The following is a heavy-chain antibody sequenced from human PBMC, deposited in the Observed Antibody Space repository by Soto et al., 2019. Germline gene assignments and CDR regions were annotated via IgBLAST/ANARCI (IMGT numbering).Heavy chain of an antibody. J-gene: IGHJ6*03. CDR1: GYTFTSYD. D-gene: IGHD3-9*01. CDR3: ARGRSYDILTGYYIPDYYYYYYMDV. Sequence: GASVKVSCKASGYTFTSYDINWVRQATGQGLEWTGWMSPNSGNTGYAQKFQGRVTMTRNTSISTAYMELSSLRSEDTAVYYCARGRSYDILTGYYIPDYYYYYYMDVWGKGTTVTVSS. V-gene: IGHV1-8*01. CDR2: MSPNSGNT.